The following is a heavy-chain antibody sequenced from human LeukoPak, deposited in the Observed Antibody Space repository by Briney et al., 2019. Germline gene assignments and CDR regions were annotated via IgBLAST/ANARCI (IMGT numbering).Heavy chain of an antibody. Sequence: SETLSLTCAVYGGSFSGYYWSWIRQPPGKGLEWIGEINHSGSTYYNPSLKSRVTISVDRSKNQFSLKLSSVTAADTAVYYCARGPRYCSSTSCYYFDYWGQGTLVTVSS. J-gene: IGHJ4*02. CDR2: INHSGST. V-gene: IGHV4-34*01. CDR1: GGSFSGYY. CDR3: ARGPRYCSSTSCYYFDY. D-gene: IGHD2-2*01.